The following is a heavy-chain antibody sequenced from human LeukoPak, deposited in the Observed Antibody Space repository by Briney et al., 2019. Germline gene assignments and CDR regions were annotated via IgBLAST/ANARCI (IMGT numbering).Heavy chain of an antibody. CDR1: GFTFSSHA. J-gene: IGHJ1*01. Sequence: PGGTLRLSCAVSGFTFSSHAMSWVRQAPGKGLDWVSAISGSGGDTYYADSVKGRSTISRDNSKNTLYLQMNSLRAEDTAVYYCAKDLWFGEPWGQGTLVTVSS. V-gene: IGHV3-23*01. D-gene: IGHD3-10*01. CDR3: AKDLWFGEP. CDR2: ISGSGGDT.